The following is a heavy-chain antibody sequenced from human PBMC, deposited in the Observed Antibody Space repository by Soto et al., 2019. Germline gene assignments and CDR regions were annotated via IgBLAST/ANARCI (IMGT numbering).Heavy chain of an antibody. J-gene: IGHJ6*02. V-gene: IGHV1-3*01. CDR2: IKAGNGKK. Sequence: ASVKVSCKASGYTFTSYAMHWVRQAPGQKLERIGWIKAGNGKKKNSQKFQGRVTITRDTSASTAYMELSSLRSEDTAVFYCASEYCGGDCYSAARYGMDVWGQGTTVTVSS. CDR1: GYTFTSYA. D-gene: IGHD2-21*02. CDR3: ASEYCGGDCYSAARYGMDV.